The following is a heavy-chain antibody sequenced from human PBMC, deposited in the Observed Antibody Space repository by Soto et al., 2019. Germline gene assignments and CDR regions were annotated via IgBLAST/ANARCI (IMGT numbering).Heavy chain of an antibody. CDR1: GGSFSGYY. Sequence: QVQLQQWGAGLLKPSETLSLTCAVYGGSFSGYYWSWIRQPPGKGLEWIGEINHSGSTNYNPSLKSRVTISVDTSKNQFSLKLSSVTAADTAVYYCAREIHDYGDYMIDPWGQGTLVTVSS. J-gene: IGHJ5*02. V-gene: IGHV4-34*01. CDR3: AREIHDYGDYMIDP. CDR2: INHSGST. D-gene: IGHD4-17*01.